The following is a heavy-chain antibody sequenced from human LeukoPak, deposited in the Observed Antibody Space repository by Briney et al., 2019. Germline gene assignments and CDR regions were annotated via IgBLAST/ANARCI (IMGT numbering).Heavy chain of an antibody. Sequence: PSDTLSLTCTLSGGSISSGSYYSGWIRQPPGNGLEWYGYIYYSGSTNYHPSLKSRVTISVDRSKNRFSLKLSSVTAADTAVYYCASGGRYSGSYSVVDYWGQGTLVTVSS. CDR2: IYYSGST. D-gene: IGHD1-26*01. CDR3: ASGGRYSGSYSVVDY. V-gene: IGHV4-61*05. J-gene: IGHJ4*02. CDR1: GGSISSGSYY.